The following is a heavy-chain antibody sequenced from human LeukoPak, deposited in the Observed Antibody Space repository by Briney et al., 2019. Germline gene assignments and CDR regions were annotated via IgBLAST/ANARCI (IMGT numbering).Heavy chain of an antibody. D-gene: IGHD6-6*01. CDR2: INPNSGGT. CDR1: GYTFTGYY. J-gene: IGHJ6*03. CDR3: AREARSTAPRATYYMNV. V-gene: IGHV1-2*02. Sequence: ASVKVSCKASGYTFTGYYMHWVRQAPGQGLEWMGWINPNSGGTNYAQKFQGRVTMTRDTSIITAYMELSRLRSDDTAVYYCAREARSTAPRATYYMNVWGKGTTVTVSS.